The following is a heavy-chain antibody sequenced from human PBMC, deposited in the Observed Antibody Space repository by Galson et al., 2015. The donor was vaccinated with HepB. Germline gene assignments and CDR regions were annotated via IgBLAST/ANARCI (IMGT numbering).Heavy chain of an antibody. CDR2: INAGNGNT. Sequence: SVKVSCKASGYTFTSYAMHWVRRAPGQRLEWMGWINAGNGNTKYSQKFQGRVTITRDTSASTAYMELSSLRSEDTAVYYCARDSLPKWELLLPDAFDIWGQGTMVTVSS. CDR1: GYTFTSYA. V-gene: IGHV1-3*01. D-gene: IGHD1-26*01. CDR3: ARDSLPKWELLLPDAFDI. J-gene: IGHJ3*02.